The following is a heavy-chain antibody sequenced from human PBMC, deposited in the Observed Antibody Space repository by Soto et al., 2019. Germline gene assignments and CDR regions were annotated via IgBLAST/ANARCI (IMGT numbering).Heavy chain of an antibody. V-gene: IGHV4-34*01. CDR3: XXXXXTGLFDY. CDR2: INHSGST. CDR1: GGSFSGYY. J-gene: IGHJ4*02. Sequence: QVQLQQWGAGLLKPSETLSLTCAVYGGSFSGYYWTWIRQPPGTGLEWIGEINHSGSTNYNPSLKSRVTISVDTSKNQFSLXXXSVTXXDTXXXXXXXXXXTGLFDYWGQGTLVTVSS.